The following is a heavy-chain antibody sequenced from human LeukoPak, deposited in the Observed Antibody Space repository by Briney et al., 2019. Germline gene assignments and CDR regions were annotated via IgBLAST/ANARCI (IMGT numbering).Heavy chain of an antibody. CDR1: GGTFSSYA. CDR3: AREGRRDGHNFARTPPDY. J-gene: IGHJ4*02. CDR2: IIPIFGTA. D-gene: IGHD5-24*01. V-gene: IGHV1-69*13. Sequence: GASVKVSCKASGGTFSSYAISWVRQAPGQGLEWMGGIIPIFGTANYAQKFQGRVTITADESTSTAYMGLSSLRSEDTAVYYCAREGRRDGHNFARTPPDYWGQGTLVTVSS.